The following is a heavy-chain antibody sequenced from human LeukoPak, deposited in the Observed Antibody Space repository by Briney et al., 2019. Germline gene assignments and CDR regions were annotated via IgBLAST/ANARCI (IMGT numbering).Heavy chain of an antibody. J-gene: IGHJ4*02. Sequence: ASVKVSCKASGYTFTSYGISWVGQAPGQGLEWMGWISPYNGNTHYIQNIQGRVTMTVDTSTNTASMELRSLRSDDTAVYYCARDLLGSPNGGYGDFNIFDMWGQGTLVIVSS. CDR1: GYTFTSYG. CDR3: ARDLLGSPNGGYGDFNIFDM. CDR2: ISPYNGNT. V-gene: IGHV1-18*01. D-gene: IGHD4-17*01.